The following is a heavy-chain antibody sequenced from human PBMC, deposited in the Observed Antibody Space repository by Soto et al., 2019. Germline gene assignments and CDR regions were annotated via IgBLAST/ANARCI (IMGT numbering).Heavy chain of an antibody. CDR3: ARERHQLLYFDY. D-gene: IGHD2-2*01. CDR1: GFTFSSYG. V-gene: IGHV3-33*01. J-gene: IGHJ4*02. CDR2: IWYDGSNK. Sequence: QVQLVESGGGVVQPGRSLRLSCAASGFTFSSYGMHWVRQAPGKGLEWVAVIWYDGSNKYYADSVKGRFTISRDNSKNTLYLQMNSLRVEDTAVYYCARERHQLLYFDYWGQGTLVTVSS.